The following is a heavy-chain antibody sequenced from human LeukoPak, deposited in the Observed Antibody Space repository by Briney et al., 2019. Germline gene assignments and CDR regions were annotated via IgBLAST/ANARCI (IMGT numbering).Heavy chain of an antibody. CDR1: SDSISSSNW. J-gene: IGHJ4*02. CDR3: ARARNDISNGYYAFDY. CDR2: IYHSGST. D-gene: IGHD3-9*01. V-gene: IGHV4-4*02. Sequence: SGTLSLTCAVSSDSISSSNWWSWVRQPPGEGLQWIGEIYHSGSTNYNPSLKSRVTISVDKAKNQSSLQLSSVTAADTAVYYCARARNDISNGYYAFDYWGQGTLVTVSS.